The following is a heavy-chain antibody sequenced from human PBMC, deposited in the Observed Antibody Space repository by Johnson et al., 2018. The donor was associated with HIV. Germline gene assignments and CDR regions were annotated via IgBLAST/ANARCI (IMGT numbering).Heavy chain of an antibody. J-gene: IGHJ3*02. CDR1: GFTLSDSY. CDR3: AKDRTRYSDAFDI. Sequence: VQLVESGGGVVQPGGSLRLSCAASGFTLSDSYMTWIRQATGKGLEWVGAIGTRSDTYYPASVKGRFTISRDNAKNSLYLQMNSLRAEDTAVYYCAKDRTRYSDAFDIWGQGTMVTVSS. D-gene: IGHD2-15*01. CDR2: IGTRSDT. V-gene: IGHV3-13*01.